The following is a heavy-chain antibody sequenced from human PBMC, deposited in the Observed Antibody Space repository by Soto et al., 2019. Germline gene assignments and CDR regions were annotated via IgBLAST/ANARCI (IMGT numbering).Heavy chain of an antibody. CDR3: AMIEYSSGSDY. Sequence: VSCKASGGTFSSFPIAWVRQAPGQGLEWVGGIMPIFGTTKYAQNFRDRVTIYADESTSTAYMELSRLRFEDTAVYYCAMIEYSSGSDYWGQGTLVTVSS. D-gene: IGHD6-19*01. CDR2: IMPIFGTT. J-gene: IGHJ4*02. V-gene: IGHV1-69*01. CDR1: GGTFSSFP.